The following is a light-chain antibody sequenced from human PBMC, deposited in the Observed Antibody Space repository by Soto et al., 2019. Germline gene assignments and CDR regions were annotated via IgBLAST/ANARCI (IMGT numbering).Light chain of an antibody. Sequence: DIQMTQSPSSLSASVGDRVTITCRASQSISSYLNWYQQKPGKAPKLLIYAASSLQSGVPSRFSGSVSGIDFILSISCLQPEDFATYYCQQSYSTWTFGQGTKVDIK. CDR2: AAS. J-gene: IGKJ1*01. V-gene: IGKV1-39*01. CDR3: QQSYSTWT. CDR1: QSISSY.